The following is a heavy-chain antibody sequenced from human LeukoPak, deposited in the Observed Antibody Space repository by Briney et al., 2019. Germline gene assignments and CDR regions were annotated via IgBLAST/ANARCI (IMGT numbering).Heavy chain of an antibody. CDR1: GFTFDDYS. J-gene: IGHJ6*03. Sequence: PGGSLRLSCAASGFTFDDYSIHWVRQAPGKGLEWVSFISWDGVSTYYADSVKGRFTISGDNSKNSLYLQMNSLRTEDTALYYCAKGNAYSDYYMDVWGKGTTVTVSS. V-gene: IGHV3-43*01. CDR3: AKGNAYSDYYMDV. D-gene: IGHD1-1*01. CDR2: ISWDGVST.